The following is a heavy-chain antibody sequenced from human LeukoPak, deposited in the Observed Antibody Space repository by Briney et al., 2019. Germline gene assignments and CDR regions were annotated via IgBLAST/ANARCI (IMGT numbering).Heavy chain of an antibody. V-gene: IGHV4-4*07. Sequence: PSETLSLTCTVSGGSITTSYWNWIRQPAGEGLEWIGRIYTSGTTNYNPSLKSRVTVSVDTSKNQFSLKLSSVTAADTAVYYCARGGRDDAFDIWGQGTMVTVSS. CDR1: GGSITTSY. J-gene: IGHJ3*02. CDR3: ARGGRDDAFDI. CDR2: IYTSGTT.